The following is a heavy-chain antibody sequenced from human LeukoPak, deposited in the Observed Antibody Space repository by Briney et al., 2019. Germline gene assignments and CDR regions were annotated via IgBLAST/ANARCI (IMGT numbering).Heavy chain of an antibody. Sequence: GASVKVSCKASGYTFTSYGISWVRQAPGQGLEWMGWISAYNGNTNYAQKLQGRVTMTTDTSTSTAYMELRSLRSDDTAVYYCARVASGIVGAASFWYFDLWGRGTLVTVSS. CDR1: GYTFTSYG. D-gene: IGHD1-26*01. CDR2: ISAYNGNT. V-gene: IGHV1-18*01. CDR3: ARVASGIVGAASFWYFDL. J-gene: IGHJ2*01.